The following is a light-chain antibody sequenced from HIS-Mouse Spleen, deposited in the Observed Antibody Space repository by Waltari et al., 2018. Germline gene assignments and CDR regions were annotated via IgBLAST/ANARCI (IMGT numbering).Light chain of an antibody. CDR3: CSYAGSSSVG. V-gene: IGLV2-23*01. J-gene: IGLJ2*01. CDR2: EGS. Sequence: QSALTQPASVSGSPGQSITIPCTGTSSDVGSYNLVSWYQQHPGKAPKLMIYEGSKRPSGLSNRFSGSKSGNTASLTISGLQAEDEADYYCCSYAGSSSVGFGGGTKLTVL. CDR1: SSDVGSYNL.